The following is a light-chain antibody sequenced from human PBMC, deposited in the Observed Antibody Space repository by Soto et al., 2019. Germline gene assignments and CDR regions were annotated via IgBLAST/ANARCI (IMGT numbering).Light chain of an antibody. CDR2: GNN. V-gene: IGLV1-40*01. Sequence: QSVLTQPPSVSGAPGQRVNISCTVSSSNIGAGYAVHWYQQLTGPAPKLIIYGNNNRPSGVPDRFSCSKSGTSASLAITGLQAEDEAEYYCQSYASSLSGWVFGGGTKLTVL. J-gene: IGLJ3*02. CDR3: QSYASSLSGWV. CDR1: SSNIGAGYA.